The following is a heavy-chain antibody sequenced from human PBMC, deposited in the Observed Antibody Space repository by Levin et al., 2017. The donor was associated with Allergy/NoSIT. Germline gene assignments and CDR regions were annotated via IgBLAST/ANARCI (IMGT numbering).Heavy chain of an antibody. J-gene: IGHJ4*02. V-gene: IGHV3-30-3*01. CDR3: ARDTTGYSFNYFDY. D-gene: IGHD5-18*01. Sequence: LSLTCAASGFTFSSYTIHWVRQAPGKGLEWVTVISYDANNKYYADSVKGRFTISRDNSKNTLYLQMNSLRPEDTAVYYCARDTTGYSFNYFDYWGQGTLVTVSS. CDR2: ISYDANNK. CDR1: GFTFSSYT.